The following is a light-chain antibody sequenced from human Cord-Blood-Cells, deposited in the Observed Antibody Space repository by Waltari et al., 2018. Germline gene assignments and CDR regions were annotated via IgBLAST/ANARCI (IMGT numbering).Light chain of an antibody. J-gene: IGKJ1*01. V-gene: IGKV2-28*01. Sequence: DIVMTQSPLSLPVTPGEPASISCRHRQSLLHSNGYNYLDWYLQKPGQSPQLLIYLVSNRASGVPDRFSGSGSGTDFTLKISRVEAEDVGVYYCMQALQTPRTFGQGTKVEIK. CDR2: LVS. CDR3: MQALQTPRT. CDR1: QSLLHSNGYNY.